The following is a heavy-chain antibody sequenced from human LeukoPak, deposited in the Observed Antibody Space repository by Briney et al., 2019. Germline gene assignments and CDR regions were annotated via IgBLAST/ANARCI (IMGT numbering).Heavy chain of an antibody. CDR3: ARGGAAAALDY. Sequence: AGSLPLSCAASGFTFSTYWMNWVRQAPGKGLVWVSHIHSDGSNTGYADSVKGPFTISGDNAKNTLYVQMNSLRVEDTAVYYCARGGAAAALDYWGQGTLGTASS. CDR2: IHSDGSNT. V-gene: IGHV3-74*01. J-gene: IGHJ4*02. D-gene: IGHD6-13*01. CDR1: GFTFSTYW.